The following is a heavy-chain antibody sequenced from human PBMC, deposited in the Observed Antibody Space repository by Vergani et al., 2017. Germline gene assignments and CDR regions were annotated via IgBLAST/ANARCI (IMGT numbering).Heavy chain of an antibody. D-gene: IGHD4-17*01. V-gene: IGHV3-33*01. CDR2: IWYDGSNK. Sequence: QVQLVESGGGVVQPGRSLRLSCAASGFTFSSYGMHWVRQAPGKGLEWVAVIWYDGSNKYYADSVKCRFTISRDNSKNTLYLQMNSLRAEDTAVYYCARDQDYYGDYSMDVWGKGTTVTVSS. CDR1: GFTFSSYG. J-gene: IGHJ6*03. CDR3: ARDQDYYGDYSMDV.